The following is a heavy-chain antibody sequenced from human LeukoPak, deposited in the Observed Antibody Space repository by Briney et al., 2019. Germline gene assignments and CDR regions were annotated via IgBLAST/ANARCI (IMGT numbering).Heavy chain of an antibody. CDR2: ISYDGSNK. Sequence: GGSLRLSCAASGFTFSSYGMHWVRQAPGKGLEWVAVISYDGSNKYYADSVKGRFTISRDNSKNTLYLQMNSLRAEDTAVYYCAKVLRFLEGLFDYWGQGTLVTVSS. V-gene: IGHV3-30*18. CDR3: AKVLRFLEGLFDY. D-gene: IGHD3-3*01. J-gene: IGHJ4*02. CDR1: GFTFSSYG.